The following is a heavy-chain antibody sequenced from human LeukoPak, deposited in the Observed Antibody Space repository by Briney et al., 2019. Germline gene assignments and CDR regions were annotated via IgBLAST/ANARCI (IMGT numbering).Heavy chain of an antibody. Sequence: GGSLRLSCEASGFIFSTYAIHWVRQTPGKGLEWVAVVSHDGGLKYHADSVKGRFNIARDNSKNTVYLQMNSLRAEDTAVYYCAKDGFVPPPHISSSGRPYYFDYWGQGTLVTVSS. D-gene: IGHD6-13*01. V-gene: IGHV3-30*04. CDR3: AKDGFVPPPHISSSGRPYYFDY. CDR2: VSHDGGLK. J-gene: IGHJ4*02. CDR1: GFIFSTYA.